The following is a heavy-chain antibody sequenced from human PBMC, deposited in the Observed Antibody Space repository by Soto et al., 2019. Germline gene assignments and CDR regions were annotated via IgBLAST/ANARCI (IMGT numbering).Heavy chain of an antibody. CDR1: GGSVTSGAYY. V-gene: IGHV4-61*08. Sequence: QVQLQESGPGLVKPSETLSLTCTVSGGSVTSGAYYWTWIRRPPGKGLEWIGYIHNTGNTNYNASLKRRVTISRDTYKIQFCLRLGSVTAADTAVYYCARGSFPNWFDPWGQGTLVTVSS. CDR2: IHNTGNT. CDR3: ARGSFPNWFDP. J-gene: IGHJ5*02.